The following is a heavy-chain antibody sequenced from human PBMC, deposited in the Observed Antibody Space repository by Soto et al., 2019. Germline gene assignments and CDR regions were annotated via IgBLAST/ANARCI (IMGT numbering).Heavy chain of an antibody. CDR1: GFTFSTYA. D-gene: IGHD1-1*01. Sequence: QVQLVESGGGVVQPGRSLRLSCAASGFTFSTYALHWVRRAPGKGLEWVAVITYDGSNKYYADSVKGRFTISRDNSKNMVYLQMNSLRAEDTAVYYCARDPEGLEPLDSWGQGTLVTVSS. CDR3: ARDPEGLEPLDS. J-gene: IGHJ4*02. V-gene: IGHV3-30-3*01. CDR2: ITYDGSNK.